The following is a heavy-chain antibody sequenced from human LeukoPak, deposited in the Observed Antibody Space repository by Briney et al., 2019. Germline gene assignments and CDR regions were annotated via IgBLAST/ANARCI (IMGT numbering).Heavy chain of an antibody. Sequence: ASVKVSCKVSGYTLTELSMHWVRQAPGKGLEWMGGFDPEDGGTIYAQKFQGRVTMTEDTSTDTAYMELSSLRSEDTAVYYCAAVESVGATYLSPWGQGTLVTVSS. D-gene: IGHD1-26*01. CDR3: AAVESVGATYLSP. CDR1: GYTLTELS. J-gene: IGHJ5*02. V-gene: IGHV1-24*01. CDR2: FDPEDGGT.